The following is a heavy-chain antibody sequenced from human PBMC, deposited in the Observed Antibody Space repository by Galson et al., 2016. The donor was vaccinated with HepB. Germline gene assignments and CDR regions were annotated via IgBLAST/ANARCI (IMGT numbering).Heavy chain of an antibody. Sequence: SVKVSCKASGGTFSSYTISWVRQAPRQGLEWMGRIIPMLGLTTYAQKFQGRVTIIADKLTRTAYMELNSLRSEDTGVYYCTRDLGEMWGYYYMDVWGKGTTVTVSS. CDR3: TRDLGEMWGYYYMDV. CDR1: GGTFSSYT. V-gene: IGHV1-69*04. J-gene: IGHJ6*03. CDR2: IIPMLGLT. D-gene: IGHD3-16*01.